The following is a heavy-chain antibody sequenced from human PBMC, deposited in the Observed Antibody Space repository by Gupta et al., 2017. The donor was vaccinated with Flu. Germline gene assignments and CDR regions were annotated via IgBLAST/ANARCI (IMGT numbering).Heavy chain of an antibody. CDR1: GYTLTELS. D-gene: IGHD3-10*01. CDR3: ATDLTYYYGSDKNAFDI. V-gene: IGHV1-24*01. J-gene: IGHJ3*02. Sequence: QVQLVQSGAEVKKPGASAKVSCKVPGYTLTELSMHWVRQAPGKGLEWMGGFDPEDGETIYAQKFQGRVTMTEDTSTDTAYMELSSLRSEDTAVYYSATDLTYYYGSDKNAFDIWGQGTMVTVSS. CDR2: FDPEDGET.